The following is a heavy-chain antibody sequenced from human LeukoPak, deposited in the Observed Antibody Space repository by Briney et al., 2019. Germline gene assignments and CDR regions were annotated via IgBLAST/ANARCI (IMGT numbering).Heavy chain of an antibody. D-gene: IGHD3-16*01. V-gene: IGHV3-23*01. CDR3: AKDDAWGRYKD. Sequence: GGSLRLSCAASGFTFSSYVMNWVRQAPGKGLEWVSAISGSGGSTYYADSVKGRFTISRDNSKNTVSLQMNSLRGEDTAVYYCAKDDAWGRYKDWGQGTLVTVSS. CDR2: ISGSGGST. CDR1: GFTFSSYV. J-gene: IGHJ1*01.